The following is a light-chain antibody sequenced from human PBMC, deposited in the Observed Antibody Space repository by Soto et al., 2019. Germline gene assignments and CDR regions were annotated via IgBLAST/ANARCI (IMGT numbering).Light chain of an antibody. CDR1: SSDVSGYNY. J-gene: IGLJ2*01. V-gene: IGLV2-14*01. CDR3: CSYTTTNTLV. CDR2: GVT. Sequence: QSVLTQPASVSGSPGQSITISCTGTSSDVSGYNYVSWYQQHPGKAPKVIIYGVTHRPSGVSNRFSGSKSVNTASLTISGLQAEDEAHYYCCSYTTTNTLVFGGGTKLTVL.